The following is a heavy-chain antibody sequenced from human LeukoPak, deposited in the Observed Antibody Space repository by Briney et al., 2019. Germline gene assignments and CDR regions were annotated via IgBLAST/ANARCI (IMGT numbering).Heavy chain of an antibody. Sequence: GGSLRLSCAASGFTFSSYWMNWVRQAPGKGLEWVANINQDGSENYYVDSVKGRFTISRDNAKSSLYLQMNSLRAEDTAVYYCARGKEGADFWSGSRYYFDYWGQGTLVTVSS. CDR3: ARGKEGADFWSGSRYYFDY. V-gene: IGHV3-7*05. D-gene: IGHD3-3*01. J-gene: IGHJ4*02. CDR1: GFTFSSYW. CDR2: INQDGSEN.